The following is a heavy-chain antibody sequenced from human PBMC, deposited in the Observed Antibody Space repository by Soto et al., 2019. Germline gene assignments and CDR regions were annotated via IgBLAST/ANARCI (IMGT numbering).Heavy chain of an antibody. Sequence: EVQLVESGGGLVQPGGSLRLSCAASGFIFSNYAMHWVREAPGKGLEYLSVISSNGGTTYYANSVKGRFIISRDNSKNTLYLHMGSLRAEDMAAYCCARARTGGWYDAFDIWGQGTMVTVSS. CDR1: GFIFSNYA. J-gene: IGHJ3*02. V-gene: IGHV3-64*01. CDR2: ISSNGGTT. CDR3: ARARTGGWYDAFDI. D-gene: IGHD6-19*01.